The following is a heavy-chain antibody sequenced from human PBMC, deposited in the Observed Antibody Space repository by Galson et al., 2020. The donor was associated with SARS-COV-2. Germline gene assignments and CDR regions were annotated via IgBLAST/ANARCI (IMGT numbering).Heavy chain of an antibody. D-gene: IGHD4-17*01. CDR1: GDSVSSGTYY. CDR3: ARGHYGIHSD. V-gene: IGHV4-61*01. Sequence: SETLSLTCTVSGDSVSSGTYYWSWIRQSPGKTLEWIGYIYHTGSNNYNPSLKSRLTISLETSKNQFSLRLTSVSAADTAIYFCARGHYGIHSDWGQGTLVTVSS. CDR2: IYHTGSN. J-gene: IGHJ4*02.